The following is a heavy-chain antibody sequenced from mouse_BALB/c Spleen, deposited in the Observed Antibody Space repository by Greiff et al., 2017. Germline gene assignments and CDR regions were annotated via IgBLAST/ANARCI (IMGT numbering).Heavy chain of an antibody. Sequence: QVQLQQPGAELVRPGASVKLSCKASGYTFTSYWINWVKQRPGQGLEWIGNIYPSDSYTNYNQKFKDKATLTVDKSSSTAYMQLSSPTSEDSEVYYCTRDYAMDYWGQGTSVTVSS. CDR3: TRDYAMDY. CDR2: IYPSDSYT. J-gene: IGHJ4*01. CDR1: GYTFTSYW. V-gene: IGHV1-69*02.